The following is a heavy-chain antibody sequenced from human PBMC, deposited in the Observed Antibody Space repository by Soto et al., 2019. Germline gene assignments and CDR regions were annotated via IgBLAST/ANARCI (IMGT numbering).Heavy chain of an antibody. D-gene: IGHD2-21*02. V-gene: IGHV5-51*01. J-gene: IGHJ3*02. CDR3: AIGGDWYFFDI. CDR1: GYSFTNYW. Sequence: LKISCQGSGYSFTNYWIGWVRQMPGKGLEWMGSIWPGDSETRYNPSFQGQVTISADKSISTAYLQWSSLKASDTAMYYCAIGGDWYFFDIWAQGTMVTVSS. CDR2: IWPGDSET.